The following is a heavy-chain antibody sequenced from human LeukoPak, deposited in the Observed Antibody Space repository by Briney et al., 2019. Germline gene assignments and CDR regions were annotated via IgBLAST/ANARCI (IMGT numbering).Heavy chain of an antibody. D-gene: IGHD5-12*01. V-gene: IGHV3-23*01. CDR3: AKDGGSGYEVDY. J-gene: IGHJ4*02. CDR1: GFTFSSYA. CDR2: ISGSGGST. Sequence: AGGSLRLSCAASGFTFSSYAMSWVRQAPGKGLEWVSAISGSGGSTYYADSVKGRFTISRDNSKNTLYLQMNSLRAEDTAVYYCAKDGGSGYEVDYWGQGTLVTVSS.